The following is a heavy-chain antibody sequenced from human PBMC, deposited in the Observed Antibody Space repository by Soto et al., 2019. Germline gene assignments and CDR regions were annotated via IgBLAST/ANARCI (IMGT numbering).Heavy chain of an antibody. J-gene: IGHJ4*02. CDR1: GLTFSGHW. D-gene: IGHD2-21*02. V-gene: IGHV3-7*03. CDR2: IKPDGSET. CDR3: TSRPSGMTYHAVFDF. Sequence: GSLSLSCAASGLTFSGHWMTWVRQTPGEGLQWVAAIKPDGSETFYVDSVKGRFTISRDNARNSLFLQMDSLRAEDTAVYYCTSRPSGMTYHAVFDFWGQGTLVTVSS.